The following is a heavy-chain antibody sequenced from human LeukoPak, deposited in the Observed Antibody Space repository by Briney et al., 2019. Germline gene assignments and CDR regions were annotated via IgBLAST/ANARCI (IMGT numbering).Heavy chain of an antibody. J-gene: IGHJ4*02. CDR3: AKAREYQLLGDY. CDR1: GFTFSSYA. Sequence: GGSLRLSCAASGFTFSSYAMSWVRQAPGKGLEWVSTISGSGGSTYYADSVKGRFTISRDNSKNTLYLQMNSLRAEDTAVYYCAKAREYQLLGDYWGQGTLVTVSS. V-gene: IGHV3-23*01. D-gene: IGHD2-2*01. CDR2: ISGSGGST.